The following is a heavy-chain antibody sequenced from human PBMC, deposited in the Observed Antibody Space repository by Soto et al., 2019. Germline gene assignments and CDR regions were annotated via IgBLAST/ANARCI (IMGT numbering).Heavy chain of an antibody. Sequence: EVQLLESGGGLVQPGGSLRLSCAASGFTFSSYAMSWVRQAPGKGLEWVSAISGSGGSTYYADSVKGRFTISRDNSKNTLYLQMNSLRAEDTAVYYCAKRSAYCSGGSCYMQRFDYWGQGTLVTVSS. D-gene: IGHD2-15*01. CDR3: AKRSAYCSGGSCYMQRFDY. CDR1: GFTFSSYA. V-gene: IGHV3-23*01. J-gene: IGHJ4*02. CDR2: ISGSGGST.